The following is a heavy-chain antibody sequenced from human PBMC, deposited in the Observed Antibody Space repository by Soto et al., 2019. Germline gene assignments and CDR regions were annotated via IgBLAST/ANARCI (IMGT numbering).Heavy chain of an antibody. D-gene: IGHD6-13*01. CDR3: ARDTIAAAGPYYGMDV. J-gene: IGHJ6*02. Sequence: QVQLVESGGGVVQPGRSLRLSCAASGFTFSSYGMHWVRQAPGKGLEWVAVIWYDGSNKYYADSVKGRFTISRDNSKNTLYLQVNSLRAEDTAVYYCARDTIAAAGPYYGMDVWGQGTTVTVSS. CDR2: IWYDGSNK. CDR1: GFTFSSYG. V-gene: IGHV3-33*01.